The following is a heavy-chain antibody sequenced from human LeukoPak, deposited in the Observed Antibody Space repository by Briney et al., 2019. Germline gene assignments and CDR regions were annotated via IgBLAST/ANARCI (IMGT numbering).Heavy chain of an antibody. CDR3: AILPRDYYDSSGYWADY. CDR2: ISSSGSTI. J-gene: IGHJ4*02. V-gene: IGHV3-11*01. Sequence: GGSLRLSCAASGFTFSDYYMSWIRQAPGKGLERVSYISSSGSTIYYADSVKGRFTISRDNAKNSLYLQMNSLRAEDTAVYYCAILPRDYYDSSGYWADYRGQGTLVTVSS. D-gene: IGHD3-22*01. CDR1: GFTFSDYY.